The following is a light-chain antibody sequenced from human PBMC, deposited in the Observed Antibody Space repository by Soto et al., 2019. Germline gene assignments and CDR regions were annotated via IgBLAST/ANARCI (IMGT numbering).Light chain of an antibody. CDR1: SGHSNYA. J-gene: IGLJ3*02. V-gene: IGLV4-69*01. Sequence: QPVLTQSPSASASLGASVRLTCTLSSGHSNYAIAWHRQQPEKGPQYLMRINSDGSHSKGDGIPDRFSGSRSGAERYLTISSLQSGDEADYYCQTWGTGIQVFGGGTKVTVL. CDR3: QTWGTGIQV. CDR2: INSDGSH.